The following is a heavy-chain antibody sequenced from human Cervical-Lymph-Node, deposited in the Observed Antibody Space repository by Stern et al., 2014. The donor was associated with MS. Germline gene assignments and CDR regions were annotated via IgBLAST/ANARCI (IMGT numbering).Heavy chain of an antibody. D-gene: IGHD6-13*01. V-gene: IGHV3-30*18. Sequence: GQLVVSGGGVVQSGRSLRLSCAASGFTFSSYGMHWVRQAPGKGLEWVAVLSFDGSNKYYADSVKGRFTISRDNSKNTLFLQMNSLRAEDTAVYYCAKDLRAAAGPLDYWGQGTLVTVSS. CDR3: AKDLRAAAGPLDY. J-gene: IGHJ4*02. CDR1: GFTFSSYG. CDR2: LSFDGSNK.